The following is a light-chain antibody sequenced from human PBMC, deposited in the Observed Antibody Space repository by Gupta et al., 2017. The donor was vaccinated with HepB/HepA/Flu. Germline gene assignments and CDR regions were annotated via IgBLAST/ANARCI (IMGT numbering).Light chain of an antibody. CDR2: GAS. J-gene: IGKJ1*01. CDR1: QSVSSSH. Sequence: EIVLTQSPGTLSLSPGERATLSCRASQSVSSSHLAWYQQKPGQAPRLLIYGASIRATGIPDKFSGSGYGKDFTLTISRLEPEEFAVYYCQQYRNTVTTPRTFGQGTKVEIK. V-gene: IGKV3-20*01. CDR3: QQYRNTVTTPRT.